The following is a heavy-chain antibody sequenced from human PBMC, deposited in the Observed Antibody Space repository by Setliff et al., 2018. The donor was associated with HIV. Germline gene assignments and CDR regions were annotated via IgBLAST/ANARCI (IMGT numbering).Heavy chain of an antibody. CDR2: INTETGKS. V-gene: IGHV7-4-1*02. CDR1: GYTLTTYA. J-gene: IGHJ4*02. Sequence: ASVKVSCKASGYTLTTYAISWVRQAPGQGLEWMGWINTETGKSAYAQGFTGRFVFSLDTSVSTAYLQINSLKAEDTAMYYCARVGSYWSTFDYWGQGALVTVSS. D-gene: IGHD1-26*01. CDR3: ARVGSYWSTFDY.